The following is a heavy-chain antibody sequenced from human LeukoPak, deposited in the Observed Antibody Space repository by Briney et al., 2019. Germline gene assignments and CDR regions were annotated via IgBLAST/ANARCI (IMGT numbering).Heavy chain of an antibody. V-gene: IGHV1-18*01. CDR1: GYTFTSYG. Sequence: ASVKVSCKASGYTFTSYGISWVRQAPGQGLEWMGWISAYNGNTNYAQKLQGRVTMTTDTSTSTAYMELRSLRSGDTAVYYCARVPTVNNWFDPWGQGTLVTVPS. J-gene: IGHJ5*02. CDR3: ARVPTVNNWFDP. CDR2: ISAYNGNT. D-gene: IGHD4-11*01.